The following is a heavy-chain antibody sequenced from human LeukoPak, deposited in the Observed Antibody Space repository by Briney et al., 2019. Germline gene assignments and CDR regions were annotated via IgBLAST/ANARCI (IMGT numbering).Heavy chain of an antibody. D-gene: IGHD1-7*01. CDR1: GYTFTGYY. CDR3: ARQRGIIGTLDWFDP. V-gene: IGHV1-2*02. J-gene: IGHJ5*02. Sequence: ASVKVSCKASGYTFTGYYMHWVRQAPGQGLEWMGWINPNSGGTNYAQKFQGRVTMTRDTSISTAYMELSRLRSDDTAVYYCARQRGIIGTLDWFDPWGQGTLVTVSS. CDR2: INPNSGGT.